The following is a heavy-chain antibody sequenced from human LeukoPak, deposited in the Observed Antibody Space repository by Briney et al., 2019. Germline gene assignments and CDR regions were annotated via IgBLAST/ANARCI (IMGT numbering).Heavy chain of an antibody. CDR1: GYTFTGYY. Sequence: ASVKVSCKASGYTFTGYYMHWVRQAPGQGLEWVGWINPNSGGTNYAQKFQGRVTMTRDTSISTAYMELSRLRSDDTAVYYCARDSITMVRGVINYWGQGTLVTVSS. J-gene: IGHJ4*02. CDR2: INPNSGGT. D-gene: IGHD3-10*01. CDR3: ARDSITMVRGVINY. V-gene: IGHV1-2*02.